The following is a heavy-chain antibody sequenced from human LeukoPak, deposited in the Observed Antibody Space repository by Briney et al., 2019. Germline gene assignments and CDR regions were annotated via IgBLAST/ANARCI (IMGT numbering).Heavy chain of an antibody. CDR2: VSSSSSTI. V-gene: IGHV3-48*01. CDR3: ARDPAPYSSGHKHYYYYYGMDV. CDR1: GFTFSSYS. Sequence: GGSLRLSCAASGFTFSSYSMNWVRQAPGKGLEWVSYVSSSSSTIYYADSVKGRFTISRDNAKNSLYLQMNSLRAEDTAVYYCARDPAPYSSGHKHYYYYYGMDVWGQGTTVTVSS. D-gene: IGHD6-19*01. J-gene: IGHJ6*02.